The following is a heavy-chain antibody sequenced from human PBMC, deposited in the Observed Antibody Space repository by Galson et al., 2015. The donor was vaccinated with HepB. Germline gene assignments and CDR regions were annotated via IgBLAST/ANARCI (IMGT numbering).Heavy chain of an antibody. CDR1: GGSISSYY. CDR2: IYYSGST. D-gene: IGHD5-12*01. Sequence: ETLSLTCTVSGGSISSYYWSWIRQPPGKGLEWIGYIYYSGSTNYNPSLKSRVTISVDTSKNQFSLKLSSVTAADTAVYYCARGATILDYWGQGTLVTVSS. J-gene: IGHJ4*02. CDR3: ARGATILDY. V-gene: IGHV4-59*01.